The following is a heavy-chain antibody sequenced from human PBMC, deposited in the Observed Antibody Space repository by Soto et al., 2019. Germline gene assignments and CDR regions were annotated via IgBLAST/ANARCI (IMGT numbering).Heavy chain of an antibody. J-gene: IGHJ3*02. D-gene: IGHD3-22*01. CDR1: GFTFSSYS. CDR3: ARDRGSSGYPDAFDI. CDR2: ISSSSSTI. V-gene: IGHV3-48*02. Sequence: GGSLRLSCAASGFTFSSYSMNWVRQAPGKGLEWVSYISSSSSTIYYADSVKGRFTISRDNAKNSLYLQMNSLRDEDTAVYYCARDRGSSGYPDAFDIWGQGTMVTVSS.